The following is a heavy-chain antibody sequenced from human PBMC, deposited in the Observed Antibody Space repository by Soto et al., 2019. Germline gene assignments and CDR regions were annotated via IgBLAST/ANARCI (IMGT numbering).Heavy chain of an antibody. V-gene: IGHV4-59*01. D-gene: IGHD2-21*02. Sequence: SETLSLTCTVSGGSISSYYWSWIRQPPGKGLEWIGYIYYSGSTNYNPSLKSRVTISVDTSKNQFSLKLSSVTAADTAVYYCARASRYCGGDCYKYEYYYYYYGMDVWGQGTTVTVSS. CDR1: GGSISSYY. CDR2: IYYSGST. J-gene: IGHJ6*02. CDR3: ARASRYCGGDCYKYEYYYYYYGMDV.